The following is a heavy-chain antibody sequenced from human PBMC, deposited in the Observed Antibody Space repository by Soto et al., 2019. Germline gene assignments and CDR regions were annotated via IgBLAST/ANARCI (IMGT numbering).Heavy chain of an antibody. CDR3: ARLYTGYEAFDY. CDR1: GGSINSGDYY. J-gene: IGHJ4*02. CDR2: IYYSGST. Sequence: SETLSLTCSVSGGSINSGDYYWSWIRQSPGKGLEWIGYIYYSGSTYYNPSLKSRSTITIDTSKNQFFLDVDSVTAADTAVYYCARLYTGYEAFDYWGQGTLITVSS. D-gene: IGHD5-12*01. V-gene: IGHV4-30-4*01.